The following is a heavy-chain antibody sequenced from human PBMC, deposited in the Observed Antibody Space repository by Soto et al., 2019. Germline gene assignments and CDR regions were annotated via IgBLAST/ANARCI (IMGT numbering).Heavy chain of an antibody. J-gene: IGHJ5*02. CDR3: AKDKQQLVFNWFDP. CDR2: ISWNSGSI. V-gene: IGHV3-9*01. Sequence: GGSLRLSCAASGFTFDDYAMHWVRQAPGKGLEWVSGISWNSGSIGYADSVKGRFTISRGNAKNSLYLQMNSLRAEDTALYYCAKDKQQLVFNWFDPWGQGTLVTVSS. D-gene: IGHD6-13*01. CDR1: GFTFDDYA.